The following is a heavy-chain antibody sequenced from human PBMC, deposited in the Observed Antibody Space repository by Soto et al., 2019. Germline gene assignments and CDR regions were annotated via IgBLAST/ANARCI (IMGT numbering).Heavy chain of an antibody. J-gene: IGHJ2*01. CDR3: AGDPVPSIWHFDV. CDR1: GYTFSDYY. V-gene: IGHV1-2*02. D-gene: IGHD6-6*01. Sequence: QVQLVQSGAEVKKPGASVKVSCKASGYTFSDYYMHWVRQAPGQGLEWMGFINSKSGATNYAQKFQGRVSMSRDTSISTAYMELSNLRSDDTAIYYCAGDPVPSIWHFDVWGRGTLVTVSS. CDR2: INSKSGAT.